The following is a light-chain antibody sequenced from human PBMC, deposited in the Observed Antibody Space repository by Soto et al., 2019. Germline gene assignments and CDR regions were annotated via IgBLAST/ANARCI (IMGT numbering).Light chain of an antibody. CDR1: QSIGTY. CDR2: SAS. Sequence: IQMTQSPSSLSASVGDRVTISCRASQSIGTYLHWYQQKLGKAPKFLIYSASTLQSGVPSRFNGSRSGTYFTLTISGLQPEDFATYYCQQSYSTPTFGQGTKVEIK. J-gene: IGKJ1*01. CDR3: QQSYSTPT. V-gene: IGKV1-39*01.